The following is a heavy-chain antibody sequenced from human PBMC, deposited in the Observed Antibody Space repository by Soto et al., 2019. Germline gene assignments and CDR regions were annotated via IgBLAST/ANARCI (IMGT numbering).Heavy chain of an antibody. CDR1: GFTFSDYR. CDR2: IKQDGSEK. Sequence: GGSLRLSCVASGFTFSDYRMSWVRQAPGKGPEWVANIKQDGSEKNYKDSVKGRFSISRDNTKNSLFLQMNSPRADDTAVYHCARAGGYDFWSLFDPWGQGTLVTVSS. J-gene: IGHJ5*02. V-gene: IGHV3-7*01. CDR3: ARAGGYDFWSLFDP. D-gene: IGHD3-3*01.